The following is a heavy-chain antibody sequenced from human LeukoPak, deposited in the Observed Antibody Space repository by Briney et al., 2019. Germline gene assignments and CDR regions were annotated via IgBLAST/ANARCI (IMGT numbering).Heavy chain of an antibody. CDR2: INHSGST. D-gene: IGHD6-6*01. Sequence: SETLSLTCAVYGGSFSGYYWSWIRQPPGKGLEWIGEINHSGSTNYNPSLKSRVTISVDTSKNQFSLKLSSVTAADTAVYYCARGARSVAARFGYWGQGTLVTVSS. CDR1: GGSFSGYY. J-gene: IGHJ4*02. V-gene: IGHV4-34*01. CDR3: ARGARSVAARFGY.